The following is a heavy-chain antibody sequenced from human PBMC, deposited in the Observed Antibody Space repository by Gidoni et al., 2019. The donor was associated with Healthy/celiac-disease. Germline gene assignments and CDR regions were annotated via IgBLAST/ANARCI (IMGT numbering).Heavy chain of an antibody. CDR2: INPNSGGT. V-gene: IGHV1-2*04. Sequence: QVQLVQSGAEVKKPGASVKVSCKASGYTFTGYYMHWVRQAPGQGLEWMGWINPNSGGTNYAQKFQGWVTMTRDTSISTAYMELSRLRSDDTAVYYCARAPTVDTAMVGWFDPWGQGTLVTVSS. J-gene: IGHJ5*02. CDR3: ARAPTVDTAMVGWFDP. CDR1: GYTFTGYY. D-gene: IGHD5-18*01.